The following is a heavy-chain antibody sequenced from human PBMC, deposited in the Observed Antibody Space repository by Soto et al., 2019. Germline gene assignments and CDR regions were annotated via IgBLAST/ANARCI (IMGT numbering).Heavy chain of an antibody. CDR1: GASLGGLH. CDR3: ARSPLGYDYVRQTWREVGDSFDI. D-gene: IGHD3-16*01. CDR2: LIHGGST. V-gene: IGHV4-34*12. J-gene: IGHJ3*02. Sequence: QVRLEQWGAGLLKPSETLSLTCAIYGASLGGLHWTWLRQAPGKGLEWIGELIHGGSTNYNPSLKSRVSFSLDTSNNQFSLHLMSETAADTAVYYCARSPLGYDYVRQTWREVGDSFDIWGRGTMVTVSS.